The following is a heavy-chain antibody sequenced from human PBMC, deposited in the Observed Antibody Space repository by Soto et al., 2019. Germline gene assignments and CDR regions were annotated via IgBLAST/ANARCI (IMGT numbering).Heavy chain of an antibody. D-gene: IGHD6-6*01. CDR1: GFTFSDYA. CDR3: AKDRGVRAYYYYYGMDV. CDR2: ISWNGGSI. Sequence: EGQLAESGGGLVQPGRSLRLSCAASGFTFSDYAMHWVRQVPGKGLEWISGISWNGGSIGYADSIKGRFIISRDNAKNSLYLEMYSLRLEDTALYYCAKDRGVRAYYYYYGMDVWSQGTTVTVSS. V-gene: IGHV3-9*01. J-gene: IGHJ6*02.